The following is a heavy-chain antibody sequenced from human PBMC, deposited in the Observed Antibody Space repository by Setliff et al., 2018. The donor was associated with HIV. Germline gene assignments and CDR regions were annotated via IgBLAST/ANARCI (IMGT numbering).Heavy chain of an antibody. CDR2: ISASGNT. J-gene: IGHJ4*02. CDR1: GPPIDIGSYY. D-gene: IGHD3-16*02. CDR3: ARRKSGSSYRFFNY. V-gene: IGHV4-61*09. Sequence: TLSLTCTVSGPPIDIGSYYWTWIRQPAGRGLEWIGHISASGNTKYSPTLQSRVTLSVNPSNNQFSLNLTSVTAADTAVYYCARRKSGSSYRFFNYWGLGSLVTV.